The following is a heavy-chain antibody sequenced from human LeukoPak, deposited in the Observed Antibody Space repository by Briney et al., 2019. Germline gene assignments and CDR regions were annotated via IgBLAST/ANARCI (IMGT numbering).Heavy chain of an antibody. CDR3: ARGADYYDSSGYYYHLDY. V-gene: IGHV3-21*01. CDR1: GFTFSSYS. J-gene: IGHJ4*02. D-gene: IGHD3-22*01. CDR2: ISSSSSYI. Sequence: GSLRLSCAASGFTFSSYSMNLVRQAPGKGLEWVSSISSSSSYIYYADSVKGRFTISRDNAKNSLYLQMNSLRAEDTAVYYCARGADYYDSSGYYYHLDYWGQGTLVTVSS.